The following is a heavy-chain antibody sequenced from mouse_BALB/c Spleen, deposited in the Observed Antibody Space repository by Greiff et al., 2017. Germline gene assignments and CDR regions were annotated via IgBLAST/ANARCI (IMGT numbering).Heavy chain of an antibody. Sequence: EVHLVESGGGLVQPGGSLKLSCAASGFTFSSYGMSWVRQTPDKRLELVATINSNGGSTYYPDSVKGRFTITRDNAKNTLYLQMSSLKSEDTAMYYCARGDGNYSAMDYWGQGTSVTVSS. CDR2: INSNGGST. CDR3: ARGDGNYSAMDY. CDR1: GFTFSSYG. V-gene: IGHV5-6-3*01. J-gene: IGHJ4*01. D-gene: IGHD2-1*01.